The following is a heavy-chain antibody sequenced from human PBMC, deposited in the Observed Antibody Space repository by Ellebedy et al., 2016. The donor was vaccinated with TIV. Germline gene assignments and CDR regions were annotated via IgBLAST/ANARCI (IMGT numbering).Heavy chain of an antibody. J-gene: IGHJ4*02. D-gene: IGHD1-26*01. CDR3: ARDKVVGATYFDY. V-gene: IGHV3-7*01. CDR2: INPDGSVK. Sequence: GGSLRLSXAASGFTFSNYWMTWVRQAPGKGLEWVANINPDGSVKYCVDPVKGRFTISRDNAKNSLYLQMNSLRAEDTAVYYCARDKVVGATYFDYWGQGTLVTVSS. CDR1: GFTFSNYW.